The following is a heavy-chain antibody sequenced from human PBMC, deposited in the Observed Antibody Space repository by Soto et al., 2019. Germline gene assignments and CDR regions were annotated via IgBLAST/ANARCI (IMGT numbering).Heavy chain of an antibody. CDR2: INPNSGGT. J-gene: IGHJ3*02. Sequence: ASVKVSCKASGYTFTSYDINWVRQAPGQGLEWMGWINPNSGGTNYAQKFQGWVTMTRDTSISTAYMELSRLRSDDTAVYYCARGLVPAAMVAFDIWGQGTMVTVSS. CDR3: ARGLVPAAMVAFDI. D-gene: IGHD2-2*01. V-gene: IGHV1-2*04. CDR1: GYTFTSYD.